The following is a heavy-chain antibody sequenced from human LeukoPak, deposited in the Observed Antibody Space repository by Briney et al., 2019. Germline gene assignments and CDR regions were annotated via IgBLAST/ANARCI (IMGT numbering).Heavy chain of an antibody. V-gene: IGHV4-38-2*01. CDR1: GYSISSGYY. J-gene: IGHJ5*02. D-gene: IGHD2-2*01. Sequence: SETLSLTCAVSGYSISSGYYWGWIRQPPGKGLEWIGSICHSGSTYYNPSLKSRVTISVDTSKNQFSLKLSSVTAADTAVYYCARGSTSCCYGNWFDPWGQGTLVTVSS. CDR3: ARGSTSCCYGNWFDP. CDR2: ICHSGST.